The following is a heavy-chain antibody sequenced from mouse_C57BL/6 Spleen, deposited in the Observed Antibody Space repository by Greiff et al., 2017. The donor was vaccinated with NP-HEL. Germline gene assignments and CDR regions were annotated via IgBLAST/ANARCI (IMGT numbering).Heavy chain of an antibody. CDR3: ARPYGSSYWFAY. J-gene: IGHJ3*01. D-gene: IGHD1-1*01. Sequence: QVQLQQSGAELVKPGASVKLSCKASGYTFTSYWMHWVKQRPGQGLEWIGMLHPNSGSTNYNEKFKSKATLPVDNSSSTAYMQLSSLTSEDSAVYYCARPYGSSYWFAYWGQGTLVTVSA. CDR2: LHPNSGST. V-gene: IGHV1-64*01. CDR1: GYTFTSYW.